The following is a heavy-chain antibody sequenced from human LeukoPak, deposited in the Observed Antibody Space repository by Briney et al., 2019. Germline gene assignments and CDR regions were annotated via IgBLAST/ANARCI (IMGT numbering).Heavy chain of an antibody. CDR1: GGSISSYY. V-gene: IGHV4-59*01. Sequence: SETLSLTCTVSGGSISSYYWSWIRQPAGKGLEGIVYIYYTGTTNYHTSLKSRVTISVDTSKNQFSLKLNSVTAADTAVYYCAREDPQTKVPEGMDVGGQGTTVTVS. J-gene: IGHJ6*02. CDR3: AREDPQTKVPEGMDV. CDR2: IYYTGTT. D-gene: IGHD4/OR15-4a*01.